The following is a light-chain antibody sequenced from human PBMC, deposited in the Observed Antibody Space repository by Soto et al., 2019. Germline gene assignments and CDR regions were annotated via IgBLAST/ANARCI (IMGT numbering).Light chain of an antibody. V-gene: IGKV3-20*01. CDR3: QQYDSSPLT. J-gene: IGKJ1*01. CDR2: GAS. CDR1: QSVSSSY. Sequence: EIALTQSPGTLSLSPGERSTLSCRASQSVSSSYLAWYQQKPGQAPRLLIYGASSRATGIPDRFSGSGSGTEFTLTISRLEPEDFAVYYCQQYDSSPLTFGQGTKVEIK.